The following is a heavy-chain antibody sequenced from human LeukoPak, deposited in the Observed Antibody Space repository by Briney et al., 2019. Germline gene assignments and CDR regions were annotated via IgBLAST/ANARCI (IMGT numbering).Heavy chain of an antibody. D-gene: IGHD6-13*01. J-gene: IGHJ4*02. CDR1: GYTFTSYD. V-gene: IGHV1-8*02. Sequence: ASVKVSCKASGYTFTSYDINWVRQATGQGLEWMGWMNPNSGNTGYAQKFQGRVTMTRNTSISTAYMELSSLRSEDTAVYYCARGRGQLVPSDYWGQGTLVTVSS. CDR3: ARGRGQLVPSDY. CDR2: MNPNSGNT.